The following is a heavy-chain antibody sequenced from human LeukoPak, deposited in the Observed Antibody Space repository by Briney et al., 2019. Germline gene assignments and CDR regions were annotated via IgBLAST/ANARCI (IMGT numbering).Heavy chain of an antibody. Sequence: SETLSLTCTVSGGSISYYYWSWIRQPPGKGLEWIGYISYSGSTKYNPSLKSQITTSVDTSKNQFSLKLSSVTAADTAMYYCARQGNGDLYYFDYWGQGTLVTVSS. D-gene: IGHD4-17*01. CDR2: ISYSGST. J-gene: IGHJ4*02. CDR1: GGSISYYY. CDR3: ARQGNGDLYYFDY. V-gene: IGHV4-59*08.